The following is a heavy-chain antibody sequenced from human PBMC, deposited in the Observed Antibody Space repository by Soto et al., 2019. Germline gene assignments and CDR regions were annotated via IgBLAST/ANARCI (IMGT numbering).Heavy chain of an antibody. D-gene: IGHD3-22*01. J-gene: IGHJ4*02. CDR2: IWYDGSNK. CDR1: GFTFSSYG. Sequence: QVQLVESGGGVVQPGRSLRLSCAASGFTFSSYGMHWVRQAPGKGLEWVAVIWYDGSNKYYADSVKGRFTISRDNSKNTLYLQMNSLRAEDTAVYYCARDLWGSGYNFDYWGQGTLVTVSS. V-gene: IGHV3-33*01. CDR3: ARDLWGSGYNFDY.